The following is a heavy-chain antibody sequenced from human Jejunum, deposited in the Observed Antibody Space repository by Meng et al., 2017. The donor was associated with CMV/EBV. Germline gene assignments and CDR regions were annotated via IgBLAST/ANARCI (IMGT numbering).Heavy chain of an antibody. D-gene: IGHD3-9*01. Sequence: TAWMSWVRQAPGKGLEWVGHIKGNTAGGTTDYTAPVKGRFTISRDDSKNTLYLQMNSLKTEDTAVYYCSAGRIRYFDWLLSRVDYWGQGTLVTVSS. CDR1: TAW. J-gene: IGHJ4*02. V-gene: IGHV3-15*01. CDR3: SAGRIRYFDWLLSRVDY. CDR2: IKGNTAGGTT.